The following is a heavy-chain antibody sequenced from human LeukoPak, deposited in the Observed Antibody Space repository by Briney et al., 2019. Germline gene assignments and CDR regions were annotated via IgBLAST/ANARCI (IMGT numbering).Heavy chain of an antibody. CDR2: IYTSGST. D-gene: IGHD6-19*01. J-gene: IGHJ5*02. Sequence: PSETLSLTCTVSGGSISSGSYYWSWIRQPAGKGLEWIGRIYTSGSTNYNPSLKSRVTISVDTSKNQFSLKLSSVTAADTAVYYCAREGQWLVRDGWFDPWGQGTLVTVSS. CDR3: AREGQWLVRDGWFDP. CDR1: GGSISSGSYY. V-gene: IGHV4-61*02.